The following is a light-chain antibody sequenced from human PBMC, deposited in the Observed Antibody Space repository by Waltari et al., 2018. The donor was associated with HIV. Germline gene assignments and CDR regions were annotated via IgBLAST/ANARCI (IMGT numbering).Light chain of an antibody. V-gene: IGKV1-33*01. CDR2: DSS. CDR3: QQYDSLPIT. J-gene: IGKJ5*01. Sequence: DIQMTQSPSSLSASVGDRVTITCQASQDISNCLNWYQQKPGKAPNLLIYDSSSLQTGVPSRFSGSGSGTDFTFTITSLQPEDFATYYCQQYDSLPITFGQGTRLDIK. CDR1: QDISNC.